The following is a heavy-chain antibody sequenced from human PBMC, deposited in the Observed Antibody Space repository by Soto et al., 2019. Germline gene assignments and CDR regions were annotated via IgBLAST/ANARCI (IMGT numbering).Heavy chain of an antibody. D-gene: IGHD3-22*01. Sequence: EVQLVESGGGLAQPGGSLRLSCAASGFTFRNYWMSWVRQAPGKGLEWVANIKQDGSEKYYVDSVKGRFTISRDNAKNSPYLQMNSLRAEDTAVYYCARDSSFDDSSGYLDYWGQGTLVTVSS. CDR3: ARDSSFDDSSGYLDY. J-gene: IGHJ4*02. V-gene: IGHV3-7*01. CDR1: GFTFRNYW. CDR2: IKQDGSEK.